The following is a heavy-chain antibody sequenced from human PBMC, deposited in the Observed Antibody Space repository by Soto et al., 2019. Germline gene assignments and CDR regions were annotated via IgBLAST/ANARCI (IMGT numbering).Heavy chain of an antibody. CDR3: AREGSYSAYNFAHGIQLWSFDF. Sequence: SETLSLTCTVSGGSINTFYWSWVRQPAGKGLEWIGRIFSSGSTSFNPSLENRVAMSVDTSKNHVSLNLSAVTAADRAVYYCAREGSYSAYNFAHGIQLWSFDFWGQGALVTVSS. V-gene: IGHV4-4*07. D-gene: IGHD5-12*01. CDR2: IFSSGST. J-gene: IGHJ4*02. CDR1: GGSINTFY.